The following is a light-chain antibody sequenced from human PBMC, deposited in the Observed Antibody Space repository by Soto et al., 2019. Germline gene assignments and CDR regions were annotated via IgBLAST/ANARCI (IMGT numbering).Light chain of an antibody. CDR3: SSYTSSSTYV. J-gene: IGLJ1*01. CDR1: SSDVGGYNY. Sequence: QSALTQPDSVSGSPGQSITISCTGTSSDVGGYNYVSWYQQHPGKAPTLMIYKVSNRPSGVSNRFSGSKSGNTASLTIPGLQDEDEADYYCSSYTSSSTYVFGTGTKLTVL. CDR2: KVS. V-gene: IGLV2-14*01.